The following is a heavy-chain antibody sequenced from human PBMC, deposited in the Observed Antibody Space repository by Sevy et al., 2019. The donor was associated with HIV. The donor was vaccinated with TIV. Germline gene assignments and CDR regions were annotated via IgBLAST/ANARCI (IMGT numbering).Heavy chain of an antibody. Sequence: GGSLRLSCAASGFTFSHHNMNWVRQAPGKGLEWISYISKSGSTTYFADAVRGRFTISRDNAKNSLFLEMHSLTDEETAVYYCAREENRELGTIPLDSWGRGIQVTVSS. V-gene: IGHV3-48*02. CDR1: GFTFSHHN. CDR3: AREENRELGTIPLDS. J-gene: IGHJ4*02. CDR2: ISKSGSTT. D-gene: IGHD7-27*01.